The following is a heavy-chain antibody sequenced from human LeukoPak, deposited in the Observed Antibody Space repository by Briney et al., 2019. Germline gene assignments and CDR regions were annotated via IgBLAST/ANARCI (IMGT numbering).Heavy chain of an antibody. V-gene: IGHV1-8*03. CDR1: GYTFTSYD. Sequence: ASVKASCKASGYTFTSYDINWVRQATGQGLEWMGWMNPNSGNTGYAQKFQDRVTITRNTSISTAYMDLSSLRSEDTAVYYCARGYIAVAGLDAFDIWGQGTMVTVSS. J-gene: IGHJ3*02. CDR2: MNPNSGNT. D-gene: IGHD6-19*01. CDR3: ARGYIAVAGLDAFDI.